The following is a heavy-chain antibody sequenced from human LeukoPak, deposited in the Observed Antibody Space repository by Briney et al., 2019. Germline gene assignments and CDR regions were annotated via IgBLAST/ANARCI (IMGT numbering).Heavy chain of an antibody. CDR1: GFTFSDYY. J-gene: IGHJ6*03. Sequence: GGSLRLSCAASGFTFSDYYMSWIRQAPGKGLEWVSYISSSGSTIYYADSVKGRFTISRDNAKNSLYLQMNSLRAEDTAVYYCARVRYYGSGSYYRPYYYYMDVWGKGTTVTASS. CDR2: ISSSGSTI. D-gene: IGHD3-10*01. V-gene: IGHV3-11*04. CDR3: ARVRYYGSGSYYRPYYYYMDV.